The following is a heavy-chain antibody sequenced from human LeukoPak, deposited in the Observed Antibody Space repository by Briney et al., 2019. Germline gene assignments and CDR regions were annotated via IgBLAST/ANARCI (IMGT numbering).Heavy chain of an antibody. CDR3: ARDRAYGMDV. CDR2: IKNDGRST. Sequence: GGSLRLSYAASGFTFSSFWMHWVRQAPGKGLVWVSLIKNDGRSTMYADSVKGRFTISRDNARNTLYLQMNSLRAEDTAVYYCARDRAYGMDVWGQGTTVTVSS. D-gene: IGHD1-26*01. CDR1: GFTFSSFW. V-gene: IGHV3-74*03. J-gene: IGHJ6*02.